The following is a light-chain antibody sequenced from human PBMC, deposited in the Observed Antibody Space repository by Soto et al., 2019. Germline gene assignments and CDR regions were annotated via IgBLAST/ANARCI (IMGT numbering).Light chain of an antibody. CDR2: DTS. CDR3: QQCGSAPS. Sequence: EIVLTQSPGTLSLSPGERATLSCRASQSVSSSYLAWYQQKPGQAPRLLIYDTSSRATGIPDRFSGSGSGTDFTLATSILEPEDFAVYYCQQCGSAPSYGQGTKVELK. J-gene: IGKJ1*01. CDR1: QSVSSSY. V-gene: IGKV3-20*01.